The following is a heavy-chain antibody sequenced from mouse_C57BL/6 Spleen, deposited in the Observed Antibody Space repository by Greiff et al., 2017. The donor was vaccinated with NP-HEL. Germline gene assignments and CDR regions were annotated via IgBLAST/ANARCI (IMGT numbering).Heavy chain of an antibody. CDR2: FYPGSGSI. Sequence: QVQLQQSGAELVKPGASVKLSCKASGYTFTEYTIHWVKQRSGQGLEWIGWFYPGSGSIKYNEKFKDKATLTADKSSSTVYMELSRLTSEDSAVFFCARDEDSGRTEVDTWDFDVWGKGTTVTVSA. J-gene: IGHJ1*03. D-gene: IGHD1-1*01. V-gene: IGHV1-62-2*01. CDR3: ARDEDSGRTEVDTWDFDV. CDR1: GYTFTEYT.